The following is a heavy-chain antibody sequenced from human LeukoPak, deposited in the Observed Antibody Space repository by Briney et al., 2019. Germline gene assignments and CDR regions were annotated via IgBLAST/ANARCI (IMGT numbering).Heavy chain of an antibody. CDR2: ISSSSSYI. Sequence: GGSLRLSCAASGFTFSSYSMNWVRQAPGKGLEWVSSISSSSSYIYYADSVKGRFTISKDNAKNSLYLQMNSLRAEHTAVYYCARGNVGARDYYFDYWGQGTLVTVSS. V-gene: IGHV3-21*01. J-gene: IGHJ4*02. CDR1: GFTFSSYS. CDR3: ARGNVGARDYYFDY. D-gene: IGHD1-26*01.